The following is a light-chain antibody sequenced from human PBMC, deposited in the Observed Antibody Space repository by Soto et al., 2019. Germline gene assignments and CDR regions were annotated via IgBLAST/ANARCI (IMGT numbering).Light chain of an antibody. Sequence: QSVLTQPPSASGTPGQRVTISCSGSSSNIGSNTVNWYQQLPGTAPKLLIYSNNQRPSGVPDRFSGSKSGTSASLAISGLQSEDEADYYCAAWDDSLNEVFGGGTTLTVL. V-gene: IGLV1-44*01. CDR3: AAWDDSLNEV. CDR1: SSNIGSNT. CDR2: SNN. J-gene: IGLJ2*01.